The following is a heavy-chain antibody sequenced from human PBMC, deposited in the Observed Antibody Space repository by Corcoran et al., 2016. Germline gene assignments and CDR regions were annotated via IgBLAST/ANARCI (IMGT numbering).Heavy chain of an antibody. CDR2: GYYSGTT. CDR3: ARGGRNYGNYVWSFDY. V-gene: IGHV4-39*07. D-gene: IGHD4-17*01. CDR1: GGSVSSNNYY. Sequence: QLQLQESGPGLVKPSETLSLTCTVSGGSVSSNNYYWGWIRQPPGKGLEWIGSGYYSGTTNYNPSLKSRFTISLDTSKIQFSLKVNSVTAADTAVYYCARGGRNYGNYVWSFDYWGQVILVTVSS. J-gene: IGHJ4*02.